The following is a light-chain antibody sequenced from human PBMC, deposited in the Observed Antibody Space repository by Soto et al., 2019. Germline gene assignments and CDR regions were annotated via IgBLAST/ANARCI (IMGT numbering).Light chain of an antibody. CDR2: EVS. Sequence: EIVMTQSPATLSLSPGERATLSCRASERLTGNLAWYQHRPGQAPRLLIYEVSTRATYIPARFSGRGSRTEFTLTISSLQAEDSAVYYCQQYQDWPRTFGQGTQVDI. V-gene: IGKV3-15*01. J-gene: IGKJ1*01. CDR1: ERLTGN. CDR3: QQYQDWPRT.